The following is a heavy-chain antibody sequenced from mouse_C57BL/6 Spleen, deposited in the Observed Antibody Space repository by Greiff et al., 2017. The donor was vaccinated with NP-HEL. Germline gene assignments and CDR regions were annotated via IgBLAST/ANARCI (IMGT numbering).Heavy chain of an antibody. CDR3: ARREGRGFDY. V-gene: IGHV1-50*01. J-gene: IGHJ2*01. CDR2: IDPSDSYT. CDR1: GYTFTSYW. Sequence: QVQLKQPGAELVKPGASVKLSCKASGYTFTSYWMQWVKQRPGQGLEWIGEIDPSDSYTNYNQKFKGKATLTVDTSSSTAYMQLSSLTSEDSAVYYCARREGRGFDYWGQGTTLTVSS.